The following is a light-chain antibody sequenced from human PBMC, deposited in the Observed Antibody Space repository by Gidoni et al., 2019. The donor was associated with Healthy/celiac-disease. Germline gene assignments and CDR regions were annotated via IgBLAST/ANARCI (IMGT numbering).Light chain of an antibody. CDR1: PGAVTSGHY. Sequence: QAVVTQEPSLTVSPGGTVTPTCGSSPGAVTSGHYPYWFQQKPGHAPRTLIYDTSNKHSWTPARFSGSLLGGKAALTLSGAQPEDEAEYYCLLSYSGAWVFGGGTKLTVL. J-gene: IGLJ3*02. CDR3: LLSYSGAWV. CDR2: DTS. V-gene: IGLV7-46*01.